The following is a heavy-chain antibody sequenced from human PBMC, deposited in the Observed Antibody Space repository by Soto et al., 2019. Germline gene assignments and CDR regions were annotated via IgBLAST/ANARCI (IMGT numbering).Heavy chain of an antibody. CDR2: IYYSGST. V-gene: IGHV4-39*01. D-gene: IGHD6-6*01. J-gene: IGHJ4*02. CDR1: GASISSRSFY. Sequence: QLQLQESGPGLVKPSETLSLTCTVSGASISSRSFYWGWIRQPPGKGLEWIASIYYSGSTFYNPSLKSRVTMSVDTSKNQFSLNLRSVTAADQAVYYCARHVRDSSSFSERYYFDYWGQGTLVTVSS. CDR3: ARHVRDSSSFSERYYFDY.